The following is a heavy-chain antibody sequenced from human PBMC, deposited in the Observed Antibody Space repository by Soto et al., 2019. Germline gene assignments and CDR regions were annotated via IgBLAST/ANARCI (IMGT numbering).Heavy chain of an antibody. Sequence: EVQLVESGGGLVKPGGSLRLSCAASGFTFSSYSMNWVRQAPGKGLEWGSSISSSSSYIYYADSVKGRFTISRDNAKNSLYMQMNSLRAEDTAVYYCARDPLLWFGSGLDYFDYWGQGTLVTVSS. J-gene: IGHJ4*02. CDR2: ISSSSSYI. CDR3: ARDPLLWFGSGLDYFDY. CDR1: GFTFSSYS. D-gene: IGHD3-10*01. V-gene: IGHV3-21*01.